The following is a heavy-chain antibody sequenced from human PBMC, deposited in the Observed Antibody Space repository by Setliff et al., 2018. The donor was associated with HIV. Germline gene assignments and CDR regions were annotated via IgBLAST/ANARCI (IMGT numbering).Heavy chain of an antibody. CDR1: GFSLNTAGVG. D-gene: IGHD3-22*01. CDR3: AHYYDSSGFYNSFDY. Sequence: SGPTLVNPTQTLTPTCSFSGFSLNTAGVGVAWIRQPPGKALEWLALIYWDDDKRFSPSLSSRLTITKDTSKNQVVLTMANMDPVDTATYFCAHYYDSSGFYNSFDYWGQGALVTVSS. J-gene: IGHJ4*02. V-gene: IGHV2-5*02. CDR2: IYWDDDK.